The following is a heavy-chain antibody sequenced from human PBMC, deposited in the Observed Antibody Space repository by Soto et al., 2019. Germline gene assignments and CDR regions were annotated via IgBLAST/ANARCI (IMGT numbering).Heavy chain of an antibody. J-gene: IGHJ5*02. CDR1: GYSFTSYW. V-gene: IGHV5-51*01. D-gene: IGHD3-3*01. Sequence: PGESLKISCKGSGYSFTSYWIGWVRQMPGKGLEWMGIIYPGDSDTRYSPSFQGQVTISADKSISTAYLQWSSLKASDTAMYYCARQGTMWAYYDFWSGLQTRTTWFDPWGQATLVTVSS. CDR3: ARQGTMWAYYDFWSGLQTRTTWFDP. CDR2: IYPGDSDT.